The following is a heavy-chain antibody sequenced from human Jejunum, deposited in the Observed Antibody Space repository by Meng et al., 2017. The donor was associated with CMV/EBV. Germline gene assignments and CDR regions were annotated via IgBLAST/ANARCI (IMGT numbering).Heavy chain of an antibody. CDR3: AREGYQRWFDP. CDR1: GFTFSAST. J-gene: IGHJ5*02. D-gene: IGHD6-13*01. V-gene: IGHV3-21*01. CDR2: ISSSDTYI. Sequence: LSCAASGFTFSASTLNWVRLAPGKGLEWVSSISSSDTYIYYADSVKGRFTISRDNAKNSLYLQMNSLRADDTAVYYCAREGYQRWFDPWGQGTLVTVSS.